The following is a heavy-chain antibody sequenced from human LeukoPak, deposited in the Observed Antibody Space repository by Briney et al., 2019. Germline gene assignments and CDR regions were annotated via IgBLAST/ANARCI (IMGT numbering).Heavy chain of an antibody. J-gene: IGHJ5*02. CDR1: GYSFTSYW. Sequence: PGESLKISCKGSGYSFTSYWIGWVRQMPGKGLEWMGIIYPGDSDTRYSPSFQGQVTISVDKSINTAYLQWSSLKASDTAIYYCATWAGAAADYWFDPWGQGTLVTVSS. D-gene: IGHD6-13*01. CDR3: ATWAGAAADYWFDP. V-gene: IGHV5-51*01. CDR2: IYPGDSDT.